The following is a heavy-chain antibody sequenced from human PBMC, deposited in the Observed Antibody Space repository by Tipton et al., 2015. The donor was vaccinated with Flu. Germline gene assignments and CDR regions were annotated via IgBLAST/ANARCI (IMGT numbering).Heavy chain of an antibody. Sequence: GSLRLSCVASGFTFSNYSMNWVRQAPGKGLEWVSSISTTGTFVYYTDSVKGRFTISRDSAKKSLYLQVNSLRAEDTAVYYCTRDRGGHCSASSCSSQYYYYGMDVWGQGTTVTVSS. D-gene: IGHD2-15*01. CDR1: GFTFSNYS. CDR2: ISTTGTFV. CDR3: TRDRGGHCSASSCSSQYYYYGMDV. J-gene: IGHJ6*02. V-gene: IGHV3-21*01.